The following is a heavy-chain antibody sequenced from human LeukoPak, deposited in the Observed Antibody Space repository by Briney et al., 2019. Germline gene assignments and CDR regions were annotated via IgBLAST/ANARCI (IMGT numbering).Heavy chain of an antibody. Sequence: ASVKVSCKASGFTFSIYDINWVRQATGQGLEWMGWMNGNSGDTGYAQKFQGRLTMTRNTSISTAYMELSSPRSEDTAVYYCVRDFGIAVAGMGYWGQGTLVTVSS. V-gene: IGHV1-8*01. J-gene: IGHJ4*02. D-gene: IGHD6-19*01. CDR1: GFTFSIYD. CDR2: MNGNSGDT. CDR3: VRDFGIAVAGMGY.